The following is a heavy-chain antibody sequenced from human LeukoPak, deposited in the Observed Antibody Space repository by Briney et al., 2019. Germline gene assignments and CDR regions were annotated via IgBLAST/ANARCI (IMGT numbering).Heavy chain of an antibody. V-gene: IGHV4-4*07. CDR3: AREGGHPRWLDP. CDR1: GGSISSYY. Sequence: SETLSLTCTVSGGSISSYYWTWIRQSAGKGLEWIGRINPNGSPNYNPSLRSRVTMSVNTSKNQFSLNLTSVTAADTAVYSCAREGGHPRWLDPWGQGTLVTVSS. CDR2: INPNGSP. D-gene: IGHD6-25*01. J-gene: IGHJ5*02.